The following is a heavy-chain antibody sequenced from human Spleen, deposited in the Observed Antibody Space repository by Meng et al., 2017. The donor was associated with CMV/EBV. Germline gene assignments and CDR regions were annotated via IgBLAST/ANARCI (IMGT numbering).Heavy chain of an antibody. J-gene: IGHJ4*02. D-gene: IGHD3-22*01. CDR1: FCRYG. Sequence: FCRYGRGWVRRQPGKGRQWGTNIMQDGGETYYVESVKSRFTISRDNAKNSLSLQMNSVRAEDTAVYYCARDYPTQYYYDSSGHIFDYWGQGTLVTVSS. CDR2: IMQDGGET. V-gene: IGHV3-7*01. CDR3: ARDYPTQYYYDSSGHIFDY.